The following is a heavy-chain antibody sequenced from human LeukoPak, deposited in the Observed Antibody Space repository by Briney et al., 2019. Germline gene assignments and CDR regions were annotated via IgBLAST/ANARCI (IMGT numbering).Heavy chain of an antibody. J-gene: IGHJ3*02. CDR3: ASYSSSWTEGAFDI. V-gene: IGHV4-4*02. D-gene: IGHD6-13*01. CDR2: IYHSGST. CDR1: GGSISSSNW. Sequence: SETLSLTCAVSGGSISSSNWWSWVRQPPGKGLEWIGEIYHSGSTNYNPSLKSRVTISVDKSKNQFSLKLSSVTAADTAVYYCASYSSSWTEGAFDIWGQGTMVTVSS.